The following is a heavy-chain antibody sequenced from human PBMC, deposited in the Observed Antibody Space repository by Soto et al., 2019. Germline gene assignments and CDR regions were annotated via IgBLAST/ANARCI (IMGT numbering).Heavy chain of an antibody. J-gene: IGHJ2*01. CDR2: IIPIFGTA. CDR1: GGTFSSYA. V-gene: IGHV1-69*01. Sequence: QVQLVQSGAEVKKPGSSVKVSCKASGGTFSSYAISWVRQAPGQGLEWMGGIIPIFGTANYAQKFQGRVTITADESTSTADMQLSSLRSEDTAVYYCARRPSSGLGINWYFDLWGRGTLVTVSS. D-gene: IGHD6-19*01. CDR3: ARRPSSGLGINWYFDL.